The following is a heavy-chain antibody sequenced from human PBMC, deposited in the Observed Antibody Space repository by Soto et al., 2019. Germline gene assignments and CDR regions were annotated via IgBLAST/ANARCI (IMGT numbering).Heavy chain of an antibody. CDR2: VSHTGSA. D-gene: IGHD3-3*01. J-gene: IGHJ4*02. CDR1: GGYFTEYY. V-gene: IGHV4-34*01. Sequence: SETLSLTRAVSGGYFTEYYCNWVRQYPGGGLEWVGDVSHTGSAKYNPSLKSRVAMSFDKSKDQVSLTMDFVGAADTAVFYCAFYDLSVPTCSDYWGPGTLVTVSS. CDR3: AFYDLSVPTCSDY.